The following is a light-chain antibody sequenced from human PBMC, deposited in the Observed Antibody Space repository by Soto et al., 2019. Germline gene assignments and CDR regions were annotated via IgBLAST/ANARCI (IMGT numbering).Light chain of an antibody. J-gene: IGLJ2*01. V-gene: IGLV9-49*01. Sequence: QSALTQPPSASASLGASVTLTCTLSNGYNTDKVDWYQQSPGKGHRFVMRVGSGGSVGSKGEGIPDRCSVLGSGLDRYLSINNIQEEDESDYHCGADHVSGGNCVVVFGGGTKLTVL. CDR1: NGYNTDK. CDR3: GADHVSGGNCVVV. CDR2: VGSGGSVG.